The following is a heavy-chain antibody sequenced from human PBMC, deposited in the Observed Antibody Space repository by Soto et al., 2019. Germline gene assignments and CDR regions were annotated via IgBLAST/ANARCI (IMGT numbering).Heavy chain of an antibody. Sequence: GGSLRLSCAASGFTFSSYGMHWVRQAPGKGLEWVAVIWYDGSNKYYADSVKGRFTISRDNSKNTLYLQMNSLRAEDTAVYYYARDLLEWLLSRSRPYYYYYGMDVWGQGTKVTVSS. CDR1: GFTFSSYG. CDR3: ARDLLEWLLSRSRPYYYYYGMDV. V-gene: IGHV3-33*01. CDR2: IWYDGSNK. J-gene: IGHJ6*02. D-gene: IGHD3-3*01.